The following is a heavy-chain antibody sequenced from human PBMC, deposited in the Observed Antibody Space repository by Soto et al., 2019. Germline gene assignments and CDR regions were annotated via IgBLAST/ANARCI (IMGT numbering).Heavy chain of an antibody. V-gene: IGHV2-5*02. CDR3: AHRPPSYCSGGSCSNWFDP. D-gene: IGHD2-15*01. Sequence: SGPTLVNPTQTLTLTCTFSGFSLSTSGVGVGWIRQPPGKALEWLALIYWDDDKRYSPSLKSRLTITKDTSKNQVVLTMTNMDPVDTATYYCAHRPPSYCSGGSCSNWFDPWGQGTLVTVSS. CDR1: GFSLSTSGVG. J-gene: IGHJ5*02. CDR2: IYWDDDK.